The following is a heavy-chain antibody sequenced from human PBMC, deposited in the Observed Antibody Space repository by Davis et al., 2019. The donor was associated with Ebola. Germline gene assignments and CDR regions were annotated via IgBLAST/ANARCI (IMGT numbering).Heavy chain of an antibody. J-gene: IGHJ5*02. V-gene: IGHV3-9*02. D-gene: IGHD5-18*01. CDR2: ISWNSDSV. CDR1: GSTSDDYA. CDR3: ARDSLRYSAAYGGWLDP. Sequence: SLNISCVGSGSTSDDYAMHWVRQVPGKGLEWVSSISWNSDSVGYVDSVKGRFTISKDNAKNTLYLQMNGLRADDTAMYYCARDSLRYSAAYGGWLDPWGQGTLVIVSS.